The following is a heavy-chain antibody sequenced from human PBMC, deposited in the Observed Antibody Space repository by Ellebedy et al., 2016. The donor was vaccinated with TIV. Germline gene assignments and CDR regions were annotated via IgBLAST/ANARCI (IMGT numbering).Heavy chain of an antibody. J-gene: IGHJ5*02. V-gene: IGHV4-59*08. CDR3: ATRIEPQGGGWFDP. CDR2: IYYGWDT. D-gene: IGHD1-26*01. Sequence: MPSETLSLTCTVSGDSISSFYWSWIRQSPGRGLEWIGYIYYGWDTNYNPSLKSRVTISIDRSRTQFSLKLTSVTAADTAVYYCATRIEPQGGGWFDPWGPGTLVTVSS. CDR1: GDSISSFY.